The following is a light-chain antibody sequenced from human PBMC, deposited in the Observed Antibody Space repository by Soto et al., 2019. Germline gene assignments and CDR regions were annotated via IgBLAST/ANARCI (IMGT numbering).Light chain of an antibody. Sequence: EIVLTQSPGTLSLSPGEGATLSCRASESVASSYLAWYQQIPGQAPRLLIYGASSRATGIPDRFSGSGSGTDFTLTITRLEPEDFAVYYCQHYGYSLWTFGQGTKVDIK. CDR1: ESVASSY. V-gene: IGKV3-20*01. CDR2: GAS. CDR3: QHYGYSLWT. J-gene: IGKJ1*01.